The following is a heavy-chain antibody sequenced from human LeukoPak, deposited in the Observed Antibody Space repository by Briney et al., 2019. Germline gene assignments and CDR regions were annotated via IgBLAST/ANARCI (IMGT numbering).Heavy chain of an antibody. CDR3: ARVGGRCTNGVCSNYYYYYMDV. CDR1: GYSFSNYY. CDR2: INPTAGTT. D-gene: IGHD2-8*01. J-gene: IGHJ6*03. Sequence: PRASVKVSCKASGYSFSNYYIHWVRQAPGQGLEWMGIINPTAGTTRNAQKFQGRLTMTRDTSTSTVYMELSSLRSEDTAVYYCARVGGRCTNGVCSNYYYYYMDVWGKGTTVTVSS. V-gene: IGHV1-46*01.